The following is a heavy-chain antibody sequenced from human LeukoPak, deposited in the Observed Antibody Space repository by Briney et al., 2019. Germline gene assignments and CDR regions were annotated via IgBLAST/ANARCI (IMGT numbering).Heavy chain of an antibody. D-gene: IGHD2-15*01. Sequence: VASVKVSCKASGYTFTGYYMHWVRQAPGQGLEWMGWINPNSGGTNYAQKFQGRVTMTRDTSISTAYMELSRLRSDDTAVYYCAAPSYCSGGSCYEGDAFDIWGQGTMVTVSS. CDR1: GYTFTGYY. V-gene: IGHV1-2*02. J-gene: IGHJ3*02. CDR2: INPNSGGT. CDR3: AAPSYCSGGSCYEGDAFDI.